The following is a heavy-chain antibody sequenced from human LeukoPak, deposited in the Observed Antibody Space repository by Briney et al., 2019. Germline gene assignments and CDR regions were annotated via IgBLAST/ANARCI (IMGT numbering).Heavy chain of an antibody. J-gene: IGHJ4*02. Sequence: SVKVSCKASGGTFSSYAISWVRQAPGQGLEWMGGIIPIFGTANYAQKFQGRVTITADESTSTAYMELSSLRSEDTAVYYCARTSRRIAAAGDFDYWGRGTLVTVSS. CDR3: ARTSRRIAAAGDFDY. CDR2: IIPIFGTA. D-gene: IGHD6-13*01. V-gene: IGHV1-69*13. CDR1: GGTFSSYA.